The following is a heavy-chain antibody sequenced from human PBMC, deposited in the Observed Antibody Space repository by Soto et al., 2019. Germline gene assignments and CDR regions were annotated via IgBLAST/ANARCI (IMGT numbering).Heavy chain of an antibody. D-gene: IGHD1-26*01. J-gene: IGHJ6*02. CDR1: GFTFSDFD. CDR3: ARDLSGGNFYYHGLDV. CDR2: ITSNSVYV. V-gene: IGHV3-21*01. Sequence: EVQLVESGGGLVKPGGSLRLSCAVSGFTFSDFDMTWVRQAPGKGLEWVSSITSNSVYVYYADSLKGRFTISRDNANSSLYLQMNSLSADDTAVYYCARDLSGGNFYYHGLDVWGQGTTVTVSS.